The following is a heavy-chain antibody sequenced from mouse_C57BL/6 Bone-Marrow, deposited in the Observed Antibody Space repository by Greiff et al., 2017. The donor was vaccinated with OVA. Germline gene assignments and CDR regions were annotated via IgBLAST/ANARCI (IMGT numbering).Heavy chain of an antibody. J-gene: IGHJ2*01. CDR2: ISSGGSYT. CDR1: GFTFSSYG. D-gene: IGHD2-4*01. V-gene: IGHV5-6*02. CDR3: ARRGYDYLYYFDY. Sequence: EVTVVESGGDLVKPGGSLKLSCAASGFTFSSYGMSWVRQTPDKRLEWVATISSGGSYTYYPDSVKGRFTISRDNAKNTLYLQMSSLKSEDTAMYYCARRGYDYLYYFDYWGQGTTLTVSS.